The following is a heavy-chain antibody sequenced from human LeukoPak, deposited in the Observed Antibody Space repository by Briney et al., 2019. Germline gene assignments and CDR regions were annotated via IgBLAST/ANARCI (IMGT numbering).Heavy chain of an antibody. Sequence: PGGSLRLSCAASGFTFSSYAMHWVRQAPGKGLGWVAVISYDGSNKYYADSVKGRFTISRDNSKNTLYLQMNSLRAEDTAVYYCARDTGGDRGYWGQGTLVTVSS. CDR3: ARDTGGDRGY. CDR2: ISYDGSNK. J-gene: IGHJ4*02. V-gene: IGHV3-30*04. CDR1: GFTFSSYA. D-gene: IGHD2-8*02.